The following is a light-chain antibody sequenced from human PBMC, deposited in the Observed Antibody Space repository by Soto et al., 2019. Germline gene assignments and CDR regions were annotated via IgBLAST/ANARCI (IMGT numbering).Light chain of an antibody. CDR3: QQYNNWHPLT. CDR2: DAS. CDR1: QSISSN. J-gene: IGKJ4*01. Sequence: EIVMTQSPATLSVFPGERATLSCRASQSISSNLAWYQQKPGQAPRLLIYDASTRATGIPARFSGSGSGTEFTLTISSLQSKDFAVYYCQQYNNWHPLTFGGGTKVDIK. V-gene: IGKV3D-15*01.